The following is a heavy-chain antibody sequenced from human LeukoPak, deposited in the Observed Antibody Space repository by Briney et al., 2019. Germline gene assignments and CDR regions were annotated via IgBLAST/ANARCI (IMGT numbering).Heavy chain of an antibody. V-gene: IGHV3-48*01. J-gene: IGHJ4*02. CDR1: GFTFSTYS. Sequence: GGSLRLSCAASGFTFSTYSLKWVRQAPGKGLEWVSYISGSSNTIYYADSVKGRFTITRDNAKNSLYLQMNSVRAEDTAVYYCVLLAEWGMFGFDYWGQGTLVTVSS. D-gene: IGHD3-10*02. CDR3: VLLAEWGMFGFDY. CDR2: ISGSSNTI.